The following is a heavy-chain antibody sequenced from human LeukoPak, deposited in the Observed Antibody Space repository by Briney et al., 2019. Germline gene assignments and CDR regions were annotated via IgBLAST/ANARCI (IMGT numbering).Heavy chain of an antibody. D-gene: IGHD3-22*01. V-gene: IGHV3-11*01. J-gene: IGHJ4*02. CDR3: ARVVDYYYDSSGYSDY. CDR2: MSGSSSTK. Sequence: GGSLRLSCAASGFTFSDYYMSWIRQAPGKGLEWVSYMSGSSSTKYYADSVKGRFSISRDNSKNTLYLQMNSLRAEDTAVYYCARVVDYYYDSSGYSDYWGQGTLVTVSS. CDR1: GFTFSDYY.